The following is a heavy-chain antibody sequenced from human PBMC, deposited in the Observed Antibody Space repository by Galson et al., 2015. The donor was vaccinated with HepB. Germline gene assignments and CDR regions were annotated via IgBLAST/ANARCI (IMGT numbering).Heavy chain of an antibody. V-gene: IGHV4-39*07. CDR1: GGSISSSSYY. CDR3: ARRQIYGSGIYSMDV. CDR2: IYYSGST. J-gene: IGHJ6*02. D-gene: IGHD6-19*01. Sequence: ETLSLTCTVSGGSISSSSYYWGWIRQPPGKGLEWIGSIYYSGSTYYNPSLKSRVTISADKSISTAYLQWSSLKASDTAIYYCARRQIYGSGIYSMDVWGQGTTVTVSS.